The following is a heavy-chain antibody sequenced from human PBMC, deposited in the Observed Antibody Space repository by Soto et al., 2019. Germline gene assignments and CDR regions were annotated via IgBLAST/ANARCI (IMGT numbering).Heavy chain of an antibody. CDR2: INAGNGNT. CDR1: GYTFTSYA. Sequence: QVQLVQSGAEVKKPGASVKVSYKASGYTFTSYAMHWVRQAPGQRLEWMGWINAGNGNTKYSQKFQGRVTITRDTSASKAYMELSSLRSEDTAVYYCARDLGGWPDYWGQGTLVTVSS. CDR3: ARDLGGWPDY. D-gene: IGHD2-15*01. J-gene: IGHJ4*02. V-gene: IGHV1-3*01.